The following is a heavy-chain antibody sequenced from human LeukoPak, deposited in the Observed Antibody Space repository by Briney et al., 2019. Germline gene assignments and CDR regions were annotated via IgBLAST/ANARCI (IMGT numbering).Heavy chain of an antibody. CDR2: ISAYNGNT. Sequence: GASVKVSCKASGYTFTSYGISWVRQAPGQGLEWMGWISAYNGNTNYAQKLQGRVTMTTDTSTSAAYMELRSLRSDDTAVYYCARDGTTDVLLWFGEPYYWGQGTLVTVSS. D-gene: IGHD3-10*01. J-gene: IGHJ4*02. CDR3: ARDGTTDVLLWFGEPYY. V-gene: IGHV1-18*01. CDR1: GYTFTSYG.